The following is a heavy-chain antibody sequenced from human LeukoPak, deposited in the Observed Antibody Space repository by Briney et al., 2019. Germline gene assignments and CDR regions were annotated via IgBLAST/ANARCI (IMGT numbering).Heavy chain of an antibody. J-gene: IGHJ6*03. V-gene: IGHV3-33*06. CDR1: GFTFSSYG. CDR3: AKDTGYYYYYMDV. CDR2: IWYDGSNK. D-gene: IGHD1-14*01. Sequence: PGRSLRLSSAASGFTFSSYGMHWVRQAPGKGLEWVAVIWYDGSNKYYTDSVKGRFTVSRDNSRNTLYLQMNSLRAEDTAVYYCAKDTGYYYYYMDVWGKGTTVTVSS.